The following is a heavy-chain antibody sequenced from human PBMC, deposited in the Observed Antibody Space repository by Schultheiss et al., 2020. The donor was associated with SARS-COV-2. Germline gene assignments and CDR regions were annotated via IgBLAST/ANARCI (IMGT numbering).Heavy chain of an antibody. CDR1: GFTFSSYA. CDR3: ARERMASRAFDI. Sequence: GESLKISCAASGFTFSSYAMHWVRQAPGKGLEWVAVISYDGSNKYYADSVKGRFTISRDNSKNTLYLQMNSLRAEDTAVYYCARERMASRAFDIWGQGTMVTVSS. V-gene: IGHV3-30*01. J-gene: IGHJ3*02. CDR2: ISYDGSNK. D-gene: IGHD5-24*01.